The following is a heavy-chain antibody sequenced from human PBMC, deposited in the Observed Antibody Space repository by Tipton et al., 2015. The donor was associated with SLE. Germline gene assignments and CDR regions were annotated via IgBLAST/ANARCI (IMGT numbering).Heavy chain of an antibody. D-gene: IGHD4-11*01. CDR2: INSDGSST. V-gene: IGHV3-74*01. CDR1: GFTFSSYW. Sequence: SLRLSCAASGFTFSSYWMHWVRQAPGKGLVWVSRINSDGSSTSYADSVKGRFTISRDNAKNTLYLQMNSLRAEDTAVYYWARDIGYSTYPGDFDLWGRGTLVTVSS. J-gene: IGHJ2*01. CDR3: ARDIGYSTYPGDFDL.